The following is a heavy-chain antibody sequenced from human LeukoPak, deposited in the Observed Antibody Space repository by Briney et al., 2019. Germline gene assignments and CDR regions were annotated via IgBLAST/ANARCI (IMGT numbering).Heavy chain of an antibody. J-gene: IGHJ4*02. CDR2: ISSSSSYI. D-gene: IGHD4-11*01. V-gene: IGHV3-21*01. Sequence: GGSLRLSCAASRFTFSGYSMNWVRQAPGKGLEWVSSISSSSSYIYYADSVKGRFTISRDNAKNSLYLQMNSLRAEDTAVYYCARDAMTTVTESKGRWGQGTLVTVSS. CDR3: ARDAMTTVTESKGR. CDR1: RFTFSGYS.